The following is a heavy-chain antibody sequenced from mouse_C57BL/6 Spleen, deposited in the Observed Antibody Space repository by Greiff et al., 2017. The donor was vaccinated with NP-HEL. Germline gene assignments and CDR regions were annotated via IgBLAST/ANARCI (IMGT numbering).Heavy chain of an antibody. CDR2: INPGSGGT. CDR3: ARGEGGTGDY. CDR1: GYAFTNYL. J-gene: IGHJ2*01. V-gene: IGHV1-54*01. Sequence: QVQLQQSGAELVRPGTSVKVSCKASGYAFTNYLIEWVKQRPGQGLEWIGVINPGSGGTNYNEKFKGKATLTAAKSSSTAYMQLSSLTAEDSAVYFCARGEGGTGDYWGQGTTLTVSS. D-gene: IGHD3-3*01.